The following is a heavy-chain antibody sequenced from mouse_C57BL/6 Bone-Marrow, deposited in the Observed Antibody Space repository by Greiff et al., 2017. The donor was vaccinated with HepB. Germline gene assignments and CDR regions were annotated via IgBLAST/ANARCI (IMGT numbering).Heavy chain of an antibody. D-gene: IGHD3-2*02. CDR3: ARPAQAKGFAY. Sequence: VQLVESGPGLVQPSQSLSITCTVSGFSLTSYGIHWVRQSPGKGLEWLGVIWSGGSTDYNAAFISSLSISKDKSKSQVFFKMNSLQADDTAIYYCARPAQAKGFAYWGQGTLVTVSA. V-gene: IGHV2-2*01. CDR1: GFSLTSYG. CDR2: IWSGGST. J-gene: IGHJ3*01.